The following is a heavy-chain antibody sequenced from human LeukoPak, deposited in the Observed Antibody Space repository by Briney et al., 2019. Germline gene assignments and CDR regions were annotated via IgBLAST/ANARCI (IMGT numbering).Heavy chain of an antibody. D-gene: IGHD6-6*01. CDR3: ARQDIAARPPDAY. CDR2: IYPGDSDT. CDR1: GYTFHSYW. V-gene: IGHV5-51*01. Sequence: GESLKISCKGSGYTFHSYWIAWVRQMPGKGLEWMGIIYPGDSDTRYSPSFQGQVTMSADKSISTAYLQWNSLKASDTAMYYCARQDIAARPPDAYWGQGTLVTVSS. J-gene: IGHJ4*02.